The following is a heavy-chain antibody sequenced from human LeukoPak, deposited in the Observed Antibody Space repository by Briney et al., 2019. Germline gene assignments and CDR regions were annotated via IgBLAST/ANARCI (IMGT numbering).Heavy chain of an antibody. J-gene: IGHJ5*02. D-gene: IGHD1-26*01. V-gene: IGHV3-9*01. Sequence: GRSLRLSCAASGFTFDDYAMHWVRQAPGKGLEWVSGISWNSGSIGYADSVKGRFTISRDNARNTLFLQMNSLRVEDTAVYYCARDRGSTNWFDPWGQGTLVTVSS. CDR2: ISWNSGSI. CDR3: ARDRGSTNWFDP. CDR1: GFTFDDYA.